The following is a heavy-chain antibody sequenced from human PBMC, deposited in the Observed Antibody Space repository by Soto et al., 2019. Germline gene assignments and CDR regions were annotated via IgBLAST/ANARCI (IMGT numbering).Heavy chain of an antibody. J-gene: IGHJ4*02. Sequence: PGGSLRLSCAASGFTFSSYAMSWVRQAPGKKLEWVSAISGSGGSTYYADSVKGRFTISRDNSKNTLYLQMNSLRAEDTAVFYCAKDNRVRYDHDSSGLYWGQGTLVTVSS. D-gene: IGHD3-22*01. CDR3: AKDNRVRYDHDSSGLY. CDR2: ISGSGGST. V-gene: IGHV3-23*01. CDR1: GFTFSSYA.